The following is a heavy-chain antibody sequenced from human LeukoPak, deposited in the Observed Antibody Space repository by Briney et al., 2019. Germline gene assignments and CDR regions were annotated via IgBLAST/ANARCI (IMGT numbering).Heavy chain of an antibody. CDR3: ARGGYDILTGYYHFDY. CDR1: GGSISSYY. D-gene: IGHD3-9*01. Sequence: PSKTLSLTCTVSGGSISSYYWSWIWQPPGKGLEWIGYIYYSGSTNYNPSLKSRVTISVDTSKNQFSLKLSSVTAADTAVYYCARGGYDILTGYYHFDYWGQGTLVTVSS. J-gene: IGHJ4*02. CDR2: IYYSGST. V-gene: IGHV4-59*01.